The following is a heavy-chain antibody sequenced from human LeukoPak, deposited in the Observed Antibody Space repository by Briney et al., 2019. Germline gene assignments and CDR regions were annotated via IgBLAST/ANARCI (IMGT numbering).Heavy chain of an antibody. CDR3: ARAGTSGYSLGHDY. J-gene: IGHJ4*02. CDR2: IPYDGSNK. V-gene: IGHV3-30*09. D-gene: IGHD5-18*01. CDR1: GFTFSTYA. Sequence: GGSLRLSCAASGFTFSTYAMHWGRQAPGKGLEWVALIPYDGSNKYYADSVKGRFALSRDNSKNTLYLQMSSLRAEDTAVYYCARAGTSGYSLGHDYWGQGTLVTVSS.